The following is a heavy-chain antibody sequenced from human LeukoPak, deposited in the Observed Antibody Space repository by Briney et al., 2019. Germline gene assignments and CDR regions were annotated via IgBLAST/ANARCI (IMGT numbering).Heavy chain of an antibody. Sequence: PSETLSLTCTVSGGSISSYYWSWIRQPAGKGLEWIGSIYHSGSTYYNPSLKSRVTISVDTSKNQFSLKLSSVTAADTAVYYCARGSDPNSYYYYMDVWGKGTTVTVSS. CDR3: ARGSDPNSYYYYMDV. CDR1: GGSISSYY. D-gene: IGHD1-1*01. J-gene: IGHJ6*03. CDR2: IYHSGST. V-gene: IGHV4-38-2*02.